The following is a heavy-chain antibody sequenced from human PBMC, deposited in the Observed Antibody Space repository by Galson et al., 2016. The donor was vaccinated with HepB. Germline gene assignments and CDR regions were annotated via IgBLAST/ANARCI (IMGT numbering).Heavy chain of an antibody. CDR2: ISAYNGRT. V-gene: IGHV1-18*01. D-gene: IGHD6-19*01. CDR3: ARHSSGWFWYFDL. CDR1: GYTFISYG. J-gene: IGHJ2*01. Sequence: SVKVSCKASGYTFISYGISWVRQAPRQGLEWMGWISAYNGRTTYAQKLQGRVTMTTDTSTNTAYMELRSLRSDDTAVYYCARHSSGWFWYFDLWGRGTLVIVSS.